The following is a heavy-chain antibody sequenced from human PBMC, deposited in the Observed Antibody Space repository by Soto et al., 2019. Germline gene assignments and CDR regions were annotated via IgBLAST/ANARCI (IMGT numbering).Heavy chain of an antibody. V-gene: IGHV3-66*04. CDR2: IYTGSTT. J-gene: IGHJ2*01. CDR1: GFTVSSSY. CDR3: ARHVGSYWYFDL. D-gene: IGHD1-26*01. Sequence: EVQLVESGGGLVQPGGFLRLSCAASGFTVSSSYMGWVRQAPGKGLEWVSSIYTGSTTYYADSVRGRFTISTDNSKDTLYLQMNSLRVDDTAMYYCARHVGSYWYFDLWGRGTLVTVSS.